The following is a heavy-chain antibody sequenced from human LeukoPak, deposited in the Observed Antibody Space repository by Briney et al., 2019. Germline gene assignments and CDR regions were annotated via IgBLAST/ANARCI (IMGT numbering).Heavy chain of an antibody. CDR1: GFTFSSYA. CDR3: ARDSAVATYYGVDV. CDR2: ISGSGGST. D-gene: IGHD6-19*01. Sequence: GGPLRLSCAASGFTFSSYAMSWVRQAPGKGLEWVSAISGSGGSTYYADSVKGRFTISRDNSKNTLYLQMNSLRAEDTAVYYCARDSAVATYYGVDVWGQGTTVTVSS. V-gene: IGHV3-23*01. J-gene: IGHJ6*02.